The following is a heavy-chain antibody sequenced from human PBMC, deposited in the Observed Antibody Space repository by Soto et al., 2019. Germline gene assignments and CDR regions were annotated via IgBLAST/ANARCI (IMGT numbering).Heavy chain of an antibody. Sequence: VSLRLSCAASGFIFENFGMSWVRQAPGKGLEWISSISGSGFKKYYADSVKGRFTISRDNSKSTVYLELNNLSAEDTAVYHCAKNQGVELVPLATVDWFDPWGQGSVVTVSS. J-gene: IGHJ5*02. D-gene: IGHD1-26*01. V-gene: IGHV3-23*01. CDR2: ISGSGFKK. CDR3: AKNQGVELVPLATVDWFDP. CDR1: GFIFENFG.